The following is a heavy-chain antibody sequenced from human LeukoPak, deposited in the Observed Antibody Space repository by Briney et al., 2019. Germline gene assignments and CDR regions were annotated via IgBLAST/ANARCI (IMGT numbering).Heavy chain of an antibody. CDR3: AKDRGSGWALRYYFDY. CDR1: GFTFSSCA. V-gene: IGHV3-23*01. CDR2: ISGSGGST. D-gene: IGHD6-19*01. J-gene: IGHJ4*02. Sequence: GGSLRLSCAASGFTFSSCAMSWVRRTPGKGLEWVSAISGSGGSTYYGDSVKGRFSISRDNSKNTLYLQMNSLGAEDTAVYYCAKDRGSGWALRYYFDYWGQGTPVTVSS.